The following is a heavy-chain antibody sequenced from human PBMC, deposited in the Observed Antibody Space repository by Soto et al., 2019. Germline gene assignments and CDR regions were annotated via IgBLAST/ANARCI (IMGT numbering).Heavy chain of an antibody. V-gene: IGHV3-23*01. J-gene: IGHJ5*02. CDR2: ISGSGTIT. Sequence: EVQLLESGGGLVQPGGSLRLSCAASGFPFSSRAMSWVRQAPGKGLEWVSAISGSGTITYYADSVKGRFTISRDTSKNTLYQQMNNLRADDTAVYYCAEWARYCSGADCRAWGQGTLVTVSS. CDR3: AEWARYCSGADCRA. D-gene: IGHD2-15*01. CDR1: GFPFSSRA.